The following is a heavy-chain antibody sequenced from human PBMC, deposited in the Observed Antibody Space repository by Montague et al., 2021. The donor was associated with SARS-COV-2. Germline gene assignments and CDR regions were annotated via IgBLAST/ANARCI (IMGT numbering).Heavy chain of an antibody. J-gene: IGHJ3*02. Sequence: SETLSLTCAVSRGSLSNYYWTWIRQSPGKGLEWIGEINQGGAPNYTPSLKSRVTISLDTSKKQISLKLNSVTVADTAVFFCARGRPVQGSFRHFDSISSGAFDIWAQGSLVIVSS. CDR1: RGSLSNYY. D-gene: IGHD3-9*01. CDR2: INQGGAP. CDR3: ARGRPVQGSFRHFDSISSGAFDI. V-gene: IGHV4-34*01.